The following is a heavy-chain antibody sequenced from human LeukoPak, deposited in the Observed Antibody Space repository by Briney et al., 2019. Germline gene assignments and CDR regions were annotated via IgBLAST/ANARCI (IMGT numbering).Heavy chain of an antibody. J-gene: IGHJ3*02. CDR1: GFTFSSYS. Sequence: PGGSLRLSCAASGFTFSSYSMNWVRQAPGKGLKWVSSISSSSSYIYYADSVKGRFTISRDNAKNSLYLQMNSLRAEDTAVYYCARERDTYYDFWSGKTPREFDIWGQGTMVTVSS. D-gene: IGHD3-3*01. V-gene: IGHV3-21*01. CDR2: ISSSSSYI. CDR3: ARERDTYYDFWSGKTPREFDI.